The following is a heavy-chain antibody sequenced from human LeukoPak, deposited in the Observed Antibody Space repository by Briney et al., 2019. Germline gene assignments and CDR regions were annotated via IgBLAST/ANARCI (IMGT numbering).Heavy chain of an antibody. CDR1: GATFSSYA. J-gene: IGHJ4*02. V-gene: IGHV1-69*01. CDR3: ASEGSIAAAGTTDY. D-gene: IGHD6-13*01. Sequence: SVKVSCKASGATFSSYAISWVRQAPGQGLEWMGGIIPIFGTANYAQKFQGRVTITADESTSTAYMELSSLRSEHTAVYYCASEGSIAAAGTTDYWDQGTLVTVSS. CDR2: IIPIFGTA.